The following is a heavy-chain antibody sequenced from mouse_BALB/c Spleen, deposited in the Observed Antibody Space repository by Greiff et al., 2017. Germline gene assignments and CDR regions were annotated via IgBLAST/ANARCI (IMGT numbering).Heavy chain of an antibody. D-gene: IGHD1-2*01. CDR2: IDPANGNT. V-gene: IGHV14-3*02. Sequence: VQLKESGAELVKPGASVKLSCTASGFNIKDTYMHWVKQRPEQGLEWIGRIDPANGNTKYDPKFQGKATITADTSSNTAYLQLSSLTSEDTAVYYCASHYYGYNWGQGTTLTVSS. CDR3: ASHYYGYN. CDR1: GFNIKDTY. J-gene: IGHJ2*01.